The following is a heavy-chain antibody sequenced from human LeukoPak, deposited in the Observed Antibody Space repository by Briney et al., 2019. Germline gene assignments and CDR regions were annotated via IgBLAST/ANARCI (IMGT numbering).Heavy chain of an antibody. CDR3: AKDRGGYRLFDY. D-gene: IGHD2-15*01. CDR2: ISYDGSNK. CDR1: GFTFSSYC. V-gene: IGHV3-30*18. Sequence: GGSLRLSCAASGFTFSSYCMHWVRQAPGKGLEWVAVISYDGSNKYYADSVKGRFTISRDNSKNTLYLQMNSLRAEDTAVYYCAKDRGGYRLFDYWGQGTLVTVSS. J-gene: IGHJ4*02.